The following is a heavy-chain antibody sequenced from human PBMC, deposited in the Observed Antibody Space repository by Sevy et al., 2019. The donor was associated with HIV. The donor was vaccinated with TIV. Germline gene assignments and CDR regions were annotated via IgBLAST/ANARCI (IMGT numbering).Heavy chain of an antibody. Sequence: GGSLRLSCAASGFTVSSNYMSWVRQAPGKGLEWVSVIYSGGSTYYADSVKGRFTISRDNSKNTLYLQMNSLRAEDTAVYYCARGPQLRTHYDFDYWGQGTLVTVSS. CDR2: IYSGGST. J-gene: IGHJ4*02. CDR1: GFTVSSNY. D-gene: IGHD3-3*01. CDR3: ARGPQLRTHYDFDY. V-gene: IGHV3-53*01.